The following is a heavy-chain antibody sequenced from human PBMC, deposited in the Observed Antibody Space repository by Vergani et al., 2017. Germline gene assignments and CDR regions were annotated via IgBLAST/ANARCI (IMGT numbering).Heavy chain of an antibody. J-gene: IGHJ4*02. CDR2: IYSTGST. CDR3: ARMVGYDEGDAFRIGYFDS. Sequence: QVQLQESGPGLVKPSQTLSLTCSVSGDSIRSGVYYWNWIRQHPGKGLEWIGYIYSTGSTHHNPSLRRRINMSVDTSKNQFSLKLNSVTAADTAMYYCARMVGYDEGDAFRIGYFDSWGPGILVTVSS. D-gene: IGHD3-22*01. CDR1: GDSIRSGVYY. V-gene: IGHV4-31*03.